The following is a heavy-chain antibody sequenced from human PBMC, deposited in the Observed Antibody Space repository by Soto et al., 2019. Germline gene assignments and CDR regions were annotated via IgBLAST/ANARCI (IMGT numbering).Heavy chain of an antibody. Sequence: SVKVSCKASGGTFSSYTISWVRQAPGQGLEWMGRIIPIFGTANYAQKFQGRVTITADESTSTAYMELSSLRSEDTAVYYCAREFFVVLVPAAIRHAIDISGQATMVSVSS. V-gene: IGHV1-69*13. CDR1: GGTFSSYT. D-gene: IGHD2-2*01. CDR3: AREFFVVLVPAAIRHAIDI. J-gene: IGHJ3*02. CDR2: IIPIFGTA.